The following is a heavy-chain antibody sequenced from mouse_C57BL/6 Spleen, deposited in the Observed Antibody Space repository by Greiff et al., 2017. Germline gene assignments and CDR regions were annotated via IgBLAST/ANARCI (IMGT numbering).Heavy chain of an antibody. J-gene: IGHJ3*01. Sequence: EVKLMESGGGLVQPKGSLKLSCAASGFSFNTYAMNWVRQAPGKGLEWVARIRSKSNNYATYYADSVKDRFTISRDDSESMLYLQMNNLKTEDTAMYYCVRGEAYYYGSSPFAYWGQGTLVTVSA. V-gene: IGHV10-1*01. CDR1: GFSFNTYA. D-gene: IGHD1-1*01. CDR2: IRSKSNNYAT. CDR3: VRGEAYYYGSSPFAY.